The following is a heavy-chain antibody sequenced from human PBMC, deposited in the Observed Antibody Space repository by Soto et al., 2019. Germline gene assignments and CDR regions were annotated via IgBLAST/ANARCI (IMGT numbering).Heavy chain of an antibody. CDR3: AKDGGTTTVTFDAFQH. J-gene: IGHJ1*01. Sequence: PGGSLRLSCAASGFTFSSYGMHWVRQAPGKGLEWVAVISYDGSNKYYADSVKGRFTISRDNSKNTLYLQMNSLRAEDTAVYYCAKDGGTTTVTFDAFQHWGQGTLVTVSS. CDR1: GFTFSSYG. V-gene: IGHV3-30*18. D-gene: IGHD4-17*01. CDR2: ISYDGSNK.